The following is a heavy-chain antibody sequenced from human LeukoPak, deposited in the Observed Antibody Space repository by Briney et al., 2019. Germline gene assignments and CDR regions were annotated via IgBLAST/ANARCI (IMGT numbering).Heavy chain of an antibody. Sequence: SETLSLTCAVYGGSFSGYYWSWIRQPPGKGLEWIGEINHSGSTNYNPSLKSRVTISVDTSKNQFSLELSSVTAADTAVYFCARGNYYDSSACYPQWGQGTLVTVSS. CDR2: INHSGST. CDR1: GGSFSGYY. D-gene: IGHD3-22*01. V-gene: IGHV4-34*01. CDR3: ARGNYYDSSACYPQ. J-gene: IGHJ4*02.